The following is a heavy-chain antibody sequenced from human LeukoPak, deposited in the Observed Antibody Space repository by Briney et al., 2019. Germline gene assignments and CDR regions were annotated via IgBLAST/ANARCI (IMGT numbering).Heavy chain of an antibody. Sequence: GGSLRLSCAAPGFTFSNYAMNWVRQAPGKGLEWVSSFGTRSSSIYYAHSVTGRFIVSRDNAKNSLFLQMNSLRAEDTAVYYCARENDQGFDYWGQGTLVTVSS. CDR2: FGTRSSSI. J-gene: IGHJ4*02. CDR3: ARENDQGFDY. CDR1: GFTFSNYA. D-gene: IGHD3-16*01. V-gene: IGHV3-21*01.